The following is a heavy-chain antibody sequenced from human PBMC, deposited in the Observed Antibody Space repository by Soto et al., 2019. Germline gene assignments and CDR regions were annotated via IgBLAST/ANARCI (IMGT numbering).Heavy chain of an antibody. Sequence: QVQLVQSGAEVKKPGSSVKVSCKASGGTFSSYAISWVRQAPGQGLEWMGGIIPFFGTPNYAQKFQDRVTTAEDESTSTAYMEPTSFSSDDTPVNYCARPHSSTLYSPFDYWGQGTMVTVSS. CDR2: IIPFFGTP. CDR3: ARPHSSTLYSPFDY. J-gene: IGHJ4*02. CDR1: GGTFSSYA. D-gene: IGHD6-13*01. V-gene: IGHV1-69*01.